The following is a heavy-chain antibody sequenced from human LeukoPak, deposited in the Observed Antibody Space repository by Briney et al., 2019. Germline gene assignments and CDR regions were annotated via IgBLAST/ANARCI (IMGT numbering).Heavy chain of an antibody. CDR3: ARVRYYYGSGSPLDY. D-gene: IGHD3-10*01. Sequence: PGGSLRLSCAASGFTFSDYSMNWVRQAPGKGLEDLSYINSDGKTTWYADSVKGRFTASRDNAKNSLYLQMNSLRVEDTAVYYCARVRYYYGSGSPLDYWGQGTLVTVSS. J-gene: IGHJ4*02. CDR1: GFTFSDYS. V-gene: IGHV3-48*01. CDR2: INSDGKTT.